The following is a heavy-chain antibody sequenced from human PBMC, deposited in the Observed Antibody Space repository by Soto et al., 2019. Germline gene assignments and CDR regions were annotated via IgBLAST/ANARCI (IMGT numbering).Heavy chain of an antibody. CDR2: IIPIFGTA. D-gene: IGHD6-6*01. Sequence: QVQLVQSGAEVKKPGSSVKVSCKASGGTFSSYAISWVRQAPGQGLEWMGGIIPIFGTANYAQKFQGRVTITADESTSTAYMELSSLRSEDTAVYYCAAENRGIAARRIDYYFDYWGQGTLVTVSS. CDR1: GGTFSSYA. J-gene: IGHJ4*02. V-gene: IGHV1-69*01. CDR3: AAENRGIAARRIDYYFDY.